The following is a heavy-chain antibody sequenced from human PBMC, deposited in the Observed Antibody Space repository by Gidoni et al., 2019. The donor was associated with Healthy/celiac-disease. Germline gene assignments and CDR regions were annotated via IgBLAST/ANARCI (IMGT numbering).Heavy chain of an antibody. CDR1: VFPFSSDA. V-gene: IGHV3-23*01. CDR2: ISGSGGSI. J-gene: IGHJ3*02. Sequence: EVQLLESGGGLVQPGGSMRLSCTASVFPFSSDAMSWVRQAPGRGLGWVSAISGSGGSIYYADSVKGRFTISRDNSKNTLYLQMNSLRAEDTAVYYCAKPTMIVVVIHHDAFDIWGQGTMVTVSS. CDR3: AKPTMIVVVIHHDAFDI. D-gene: IGHD3-22*01.